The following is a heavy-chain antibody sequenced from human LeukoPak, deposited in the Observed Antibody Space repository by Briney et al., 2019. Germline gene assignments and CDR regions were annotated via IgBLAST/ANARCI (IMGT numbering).Heavy chain of an antibody. Sequence: PGGSLRLSCAASGFTFSTYTIHWVRQAPGKGLEWVALISYDGSSKYCANSVKGRFTISRDNSKNTLYLQMNSLRAEDTAVYYCLRDLNWSLDQWGQGTLVTVSP. J-gene: IGHJ4*02. V-gene: IGHV3-30-3*01. D-gene: IGHD1-20*01. CDR3: LRDLNWSLDQ. CDR1: GFTFSTYT. CDR2: ISYDGSSK.